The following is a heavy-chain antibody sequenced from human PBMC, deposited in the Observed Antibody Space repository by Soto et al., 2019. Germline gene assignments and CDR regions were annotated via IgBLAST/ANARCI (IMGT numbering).Heavy chain of an antibody. V-gene: IGHV4-59*01. CDR2: IYDTGISGYTPST. CDR1: GGSITSSY. Sequence: LSLTCTVSGGSITSSYWSWIRRPPGKGLEWIAYIYDTGISGYTPSTSYNPSLKSRVTMSVDTSKSQFSLKLTSVAAADTAVYYCARGEDAFFYYGLDVWGEGITVTVSA. J-gene: IGHJ6*04. CDR3: ARGEDAFFYYGLDV.